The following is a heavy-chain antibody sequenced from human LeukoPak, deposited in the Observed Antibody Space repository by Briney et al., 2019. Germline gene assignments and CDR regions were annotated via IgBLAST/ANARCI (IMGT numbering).Heavy chain of an antibody. Sequence: GGSLRLSCAASGFTFTNAWMNWVRQAPGKGLEWVGLIKSRIDGGTTDYAAPVKGRFTISRDDSKNTLYLQMSSLKTEDTGVYFCTTRLYYGSRPDDSWGQGTLVTVSS. D-gene: IGHD3-22*01. V-gene: IGHV3-15*01. J-gene: IGHJ4*02. CDR3: TTRLYYGSRPDDS. CDR1: GFTFTNAW. CDR2: IKSRIDGGTT.